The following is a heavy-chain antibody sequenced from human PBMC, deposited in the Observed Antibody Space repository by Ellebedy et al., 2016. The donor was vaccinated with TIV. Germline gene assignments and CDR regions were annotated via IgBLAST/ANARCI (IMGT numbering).Heavy chain of an antibody. V-gene: IGHV3-72*01. D-gene: IGHD1-26*01. CDR1: GLTFTNAW. CDR3: ARVGATK. J-gene: IGHJ1*01. Sequence: GESLKISXAASGLTFTNAWMSWVRQAPGKGLEWVGRIKDKANSYTTEYAASVKGRFTISRDDSKNSVYLQMNSLKTEDTAMYFCARVGATKWGQGTLVTVSS. CDR2: IKDKANSYTT.